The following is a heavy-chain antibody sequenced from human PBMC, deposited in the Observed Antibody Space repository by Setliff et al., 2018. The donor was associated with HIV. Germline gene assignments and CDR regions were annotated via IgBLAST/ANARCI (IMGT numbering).Heavy chain of an antibody. J-gene: IGHJ4*02. CDR3: AKGEEASLVRGVAVDS. Sequence: GESLRLSCAASGFTFSSYAMSWVRQAPGKGLVWVSTLIDSGVITYYGDSVKGRFTISRDNSKNTVYLQMNSLRVEDTAVYYCAKGEEASLVRGVAVDSWGQGVLVTVSS. CDR1: GFTFSSYA. CDR2: LIDSGVIT. V-gene: IGHV3-23*01. D-gene: IGHD3-10*01.